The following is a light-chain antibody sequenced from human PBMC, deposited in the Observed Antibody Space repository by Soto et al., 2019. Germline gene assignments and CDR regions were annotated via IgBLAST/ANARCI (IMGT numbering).Light chain of an antibody. CDR3: QQYGSSPIT. CDR2: GAS. CDR1: QSVSSS. J-gene: IGKJ5*01. V-gene: IGKV3-20*01. Sequence: EIVFTPSPGPLALSPGERATLSCRASQSVSSSLAWYQQKPGQAPRLLISGASSRAAGIPDRFSGSGSGTEFTLTISRLEPEDFALYHCQQYGSSPITFGQGTRLEIK.